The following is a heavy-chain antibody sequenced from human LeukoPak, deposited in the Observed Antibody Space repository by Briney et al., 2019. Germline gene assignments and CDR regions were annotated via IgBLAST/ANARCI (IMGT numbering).Heavy chain of an antibody. V-gene: IGHV1-46*01. J-gene: IGHJ4*02. D-gene: IGHD3-9*01. Sequence: ASVKVSCKASGYTFTSYYMHWVRQAPGQGLEWMGIINPSGGSTSYAQKFQGRVTMTRDTSTSTVYMEPSSLRSEDTAVYYCARDRNYDILTGYYRFDYWGQGTLVTVSS. CDR3: ARDRNYDILTGYYRFDY. CDR1: GYTFTSYY. CDR2: INPSGGST.